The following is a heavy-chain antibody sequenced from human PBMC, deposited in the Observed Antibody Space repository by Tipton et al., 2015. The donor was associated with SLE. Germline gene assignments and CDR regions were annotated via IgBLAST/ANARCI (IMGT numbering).Heavy chain of an antibody. CDR2: ISGISDRI. Sequence: GSLRLSCAVSGFTFNAYDINWVRQAPGKGLEWVSAISGISDRIYYADSVRGRFTISRDNSKNTVYLQMNSLRAEDTAVYYCANLHSGGLRMVDYWGQGTLVTVSS. D-gene: IGHD1-26*01. V-gene: IGHV3-23*01. CDR3: ANLHSGGLRMVDY. CDR1: GFTFNAYD. J-gene: IGHJ4*02.